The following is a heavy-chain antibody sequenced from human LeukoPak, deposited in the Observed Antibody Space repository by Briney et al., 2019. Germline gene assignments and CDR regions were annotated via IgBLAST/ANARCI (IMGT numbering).Heavy chain of an antibody. J-gene: IGHJ4*02. V-gene: IGHV3-20*04. CDR3: ARVKGSGYRNSIDY. D-gene: IGHD3-3*01. CDR2: INWNGGST. CDR1: GYTFDDYA. Sequence: GGSLRLSCAASGYTFDDYAMNWVRQAPGKGLEWVSGINWNGGSTYYRDSVKGRFTISRDNAKNSLYLQMNSLRAEDTALYYCARVKGSGYRNSIDYWGQGTLVTVSS.